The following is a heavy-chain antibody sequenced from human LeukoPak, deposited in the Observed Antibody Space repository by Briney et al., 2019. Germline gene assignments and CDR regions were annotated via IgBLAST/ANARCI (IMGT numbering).Heavy chain of an antibody. CDR1: GGSINNYC. V-gene: IGHV4-59*01. CDR2: IFEIGNT. J-gene: IGHJ5*01. Sequence: PSETRSLTCSVSGGSINNYCWTWIRQPPGKGLEWVGYIFEIGNTNYNPSLKSRVTVSLETSKNQFSLRLNSVTAADTAVYYCARGMMPDWFDFWGQGTLVTVSS. D-gene: IGHD2-2*01. CDR3: ARGMMPDWFDF.